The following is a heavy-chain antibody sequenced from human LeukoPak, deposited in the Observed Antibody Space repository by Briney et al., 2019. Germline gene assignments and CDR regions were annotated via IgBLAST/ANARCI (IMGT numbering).Heavy chain of an antibody. CDR1: GGSISSYY. Sequence: SETLSLTCTVSGGSISSYYWSWIRQPPGKGLEWIGYIYYSGSANYNPSLKSRVTISVDASNNQFSLKLRSVTAADTAVYYCARWNPGYCSGGSCYGFDPWGRGTLVTVSS. D-gene: IGHD2-15*01. CDR3: ARWNPGYCSGGSCYGFDP. V-gene: IGHV4-59*01. CDR2: IYYSGSA. J-gene: IGHJ5*02.